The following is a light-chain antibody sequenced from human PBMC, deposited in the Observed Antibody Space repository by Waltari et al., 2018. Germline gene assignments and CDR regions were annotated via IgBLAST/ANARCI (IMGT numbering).Light chain of an antibody. CDR2: GNN. V-gene: IGLV1-40*01. CDR1: RSNIGAGQD. Sequence: QSVLTQPPSMSGAPGQRVTISCTGSRSNIGAGQDVHWCQVFPGTAPKLLIYGNNNRPSGVPDRFSGSKSHTSASLALGGLQAEDEADYYCQSFDIRLSGGVVFGGGTKVTVL. J-gene: IGLJ3*02. CDR3: QSFDIRLSGGVV.